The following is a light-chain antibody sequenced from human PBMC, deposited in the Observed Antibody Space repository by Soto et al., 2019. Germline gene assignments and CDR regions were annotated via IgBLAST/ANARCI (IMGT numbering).Light chain of an antibody. J-gene: IGKJ4*01. CDR3: QQYISFPLT. CDR2: GAS. Sequence: IVMTQSPATLSVSPGERATLSCRASQSVSSNLAWYQQEPGQAPRLRIYGASTRATGIPARFSGSGSGTEFAITMSGMQTECFAVYCCQQYISFPLTSVGGTTADI. V-gene: IGKV3-15*01. CDR1: QSVSSN.